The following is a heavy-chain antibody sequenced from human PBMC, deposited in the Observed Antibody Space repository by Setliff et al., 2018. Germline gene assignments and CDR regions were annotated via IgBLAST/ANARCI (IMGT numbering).Heavy chain of an antibody. J-gene: IGHJ5*02. CDR3: ARDRSALVRGVVHHNYFDP. V-gene: IGHV4-59*06. CDR1: GDSINNFY. D-gene: IGHD3-10*01. CDR2: ISYSGNT. Sequence: SETLSLTCTVSGDSINNFYWTWIRQHPGKGLEWIGYISYSGNTYYNPSFEGRLALSVDASMNQFSLRLSSVTAADSAIYYCARDRSALVRGVVHHNYFDPWGQGNKVTVSS.